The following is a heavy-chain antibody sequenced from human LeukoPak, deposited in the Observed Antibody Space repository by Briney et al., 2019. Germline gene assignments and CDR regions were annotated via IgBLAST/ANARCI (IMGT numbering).Heavy chain of an antibody. CDR3: VKGAAYHLGDAFDI. Sequence: QTGGSLRLSCAASGFTFDDYVMNWVRQAPGKGLEWVSGISWNSGTIGYADSVKGRFTISRDNAKNSLYLQMNSLRAEDTALYYCVKGAAYHLGDAFDIWGRGTMVTVSS. CDR1: GFTFDDYV. V-gene: IGHV3-9*01. J-gene: IGHJ3*02. D-gene: IGHD2-15*01. CDR2: ISWNSGTI.